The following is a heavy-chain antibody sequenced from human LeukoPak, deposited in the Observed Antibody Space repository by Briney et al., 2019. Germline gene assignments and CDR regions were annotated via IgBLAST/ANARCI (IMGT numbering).Heavy chain of an antibody. D-gene: IGHD3-22*01. J-gene: IGHJ4*02. Sequence: ASVKVSCKASGYTFTSYPISWVRQAPGHGLEWMGWITTYNGITNYTRKLQGRVTMTTDTSTSTAYMELRSLRSDDTAVYYCARGPYYDSSGTFDYWGQGTLVTVSS. CDR3: ARGPYYDSSGTFDY. CDR2: ITTYNGIT. V-gene: IGHV1-18*01. CDR1: GYTFTSYP.